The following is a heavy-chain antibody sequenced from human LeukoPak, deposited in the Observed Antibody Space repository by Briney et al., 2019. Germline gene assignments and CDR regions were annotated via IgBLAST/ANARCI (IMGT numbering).Heavy chain of an antibody. J-gene: IGHJ4*02. V-gene: IGHV1-2*06. D-gene: IGHD3-22*01. CDR2: INPNSGGT. CDR1: GYTFTGYY. Sequence: ASVKVSCKASGYTFTGYYMHRVRQAPGQGLEWMGRINPNSGGTNYAQKFQGRVTMTRDTSISTAYMELSRLRSDDTAVYYCARWQWYYDSSGYYGGDYWGQGTLVTVSS. CDR3: ARWQWYYDSSGYYGGDY.